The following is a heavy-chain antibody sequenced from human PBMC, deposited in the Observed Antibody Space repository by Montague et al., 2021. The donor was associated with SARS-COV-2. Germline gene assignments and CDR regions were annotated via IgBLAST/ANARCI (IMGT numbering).Heavy chain of an antibody. Sequence: SLRLSCAASGFTLSDYYVGWVRQAPGKGLEWVGRSRNRANGYRTEYAASVAGRFAISRDVSQTSLFLQLSSLQLDDTAVYYCARELYSNNARGGFYYYYYGMDVWGRGTTVTVSS. CDR2: SRNRANGYRT. V-gene: IGHV3-72*01. CDR3: ARELYSNNARGGFYYYYYGMDV. CDR1: GFTLSDYY. J-gene: IGHJ6*02. D-gene: IGHD4-11*01.